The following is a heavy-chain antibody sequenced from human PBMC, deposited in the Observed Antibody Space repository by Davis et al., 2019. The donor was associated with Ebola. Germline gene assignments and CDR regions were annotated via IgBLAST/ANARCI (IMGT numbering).Heavy chain of an antibody. CDR2: IKEDGTDK. Sequence: GESLKISCVVSGFTVTNYYLSWVRQAPGKGLEWVAIIKEDGTDKFYVDSVKGRFTMSRDNAKNSLYLQLDSLRDDDTAVYYCARWGLRGNYDSWSGSDYYFDYWGQGTLVTVSS. J-gene: IGHJ4*02. CDR1: GFTVTNYY. V-gene: IGHV3-7*01. D-gene: IGHD3-3*01. CDR3: ARWGLRGNYDSWSGSDYYFDY.